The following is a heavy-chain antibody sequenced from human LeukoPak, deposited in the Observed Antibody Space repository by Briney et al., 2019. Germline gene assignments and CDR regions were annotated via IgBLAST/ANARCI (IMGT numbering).Heavy chain of an antibody. CDR3: ARDPPFIIGTTFFDY. CDR2: ISSTGGST. D-gene: IGHD1-20*01. CDR1: GFSFSNYA. Sequence: GGSLRLSCAASGFSFSNYAMSWVRQAPGKGMEWVSAISSTGGSTYHADSVKGRFTISRDTSKNTLYLQMNSLRAEDTAVYYCARDPPFIIGTTFFDYWGQGTLVTVSS. J-gene: IGHJ4*02. V-gene: IGHV3-23*01.